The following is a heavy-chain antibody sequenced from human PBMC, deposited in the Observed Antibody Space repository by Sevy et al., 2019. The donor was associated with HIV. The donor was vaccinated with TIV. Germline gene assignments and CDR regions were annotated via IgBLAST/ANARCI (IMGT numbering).Heavy chain of an antibody. V-gene: IGHV3-7*01. D-gene: IGHD3-22*01. CDR1: GFTFSSYW. CDR3: ARPYRTDPFYYSGSSGYYYPSYFDN. Sequence: GGSLRLSCAASGFTFSSYWMTWVRQAPGKGLEWVANIKQDGSEKFYVDSVKGGFTISRDNAKNSLFLQMNSLIAEDTAVYYCARPYRTDPFYYSGSSGYYYPSYFDNWGQGTLVTVSS. J-gene: IGHJ4*02. CDR2: IKQDGSEK.